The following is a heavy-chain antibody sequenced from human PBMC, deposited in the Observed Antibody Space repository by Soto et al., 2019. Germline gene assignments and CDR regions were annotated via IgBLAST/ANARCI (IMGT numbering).Heavy chain of an antibody. CDR3: ARDPGGGYDSSGYYRPSDAFDI. CDR2: ISSSRTYI. V-gene: IGHV3-21*01. Sequence: GGSLRLSCAASGFTFSSYSMNWVRQAPGKGLEWVSSISSSRTYIYYADSVKGRFTISRDNAKNSLYLQMNSLRAEDTAVYYCARDPGGGYDSSGYYRPSDAFDIWGQGTMVTGSS. J-gene: IGHJ3*02. D-gene: IGHD3-22*01. CDR1: GFTFSSYS.